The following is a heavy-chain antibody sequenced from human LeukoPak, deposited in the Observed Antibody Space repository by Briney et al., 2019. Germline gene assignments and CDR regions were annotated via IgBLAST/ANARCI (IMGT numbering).Heavy chain of an antibody. D-gene: IGHD6-13*01. J-gene: IGHJ4*02. V-gene: IGHV4-30-2*01. Sequence: SETLSLACAVCGGSISSGGYSWSWIRQPPGKGLKWIGYIYHIGSTYYNPSLKSRVTISVDRSKNQFSLKLSSVTAADTAVYYCARGGVVQQLVENYYFDYWGQGTLVTVSS. CDR2: IYHIGST. CDR1: GGSISSGGYS. CDR3: ARGGVVQQLVENYYFDY.